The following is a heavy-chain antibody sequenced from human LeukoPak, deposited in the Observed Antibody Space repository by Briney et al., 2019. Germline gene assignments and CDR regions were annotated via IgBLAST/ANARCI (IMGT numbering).Heavy chain of an antibody. CDR1: GGSISSSSYY. V-gene: IGHV4-39*01. Sequence: SETLSLTCTVAGGSISSSSYYSGWIRQPPGNGLEWIGTIYYSGTTSYNPSLKSRVTVSVDTSKSQSSLKLGSVTATDTAVYYCARLLYGSGSSGDYWGQGTLVTVSP. CDR2: IYYSGTT. J-gene: IGHJ4*02. CDR3: ARLLYGSGSSGDY. D-gene: IGHD3-10*01.